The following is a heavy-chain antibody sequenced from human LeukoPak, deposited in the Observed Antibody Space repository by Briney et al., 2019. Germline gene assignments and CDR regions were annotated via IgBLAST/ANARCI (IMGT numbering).Heavy chain of an antibody. Sequence: ASVKVSCKASGYTFTNYYMHWVRQAPGQGLEWMGLINPTGSSTNYAQRFRGRVTMTRDTSTTTVYMELSSLRSEDTAVYYCAREESGGYFDYWGQGTLVTVSS. CDR3: AREESGGYFDY. CDR1: GYTFTNYY. J-gene: IGHJ4*02. V-gene: IGHV1-46*01. D-gene: IGHD2-8*02. CDR2: INPTGSST.